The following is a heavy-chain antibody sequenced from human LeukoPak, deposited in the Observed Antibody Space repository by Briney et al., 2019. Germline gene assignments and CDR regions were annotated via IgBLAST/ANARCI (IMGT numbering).Heavy chain of an antibody. D-gene: IGHD6-13*01. CDR1: GFRFYDYG. V-gene: IGHV3-9*01. J-gene: IGHJ4*02. CDR2: ISWNSGSI. CDR3: AKERGEGYSSSWVDY. Sequence: GGSLRLSCAASGFRFYDYGMTWVRQAPGKGLEWVSGISWNSGSIVYADSVKGRFTISRDNAKNSLYLQMNSLRAEDTALYYCAKERGEGYSSSWVDYWGQGTLVTVSS.